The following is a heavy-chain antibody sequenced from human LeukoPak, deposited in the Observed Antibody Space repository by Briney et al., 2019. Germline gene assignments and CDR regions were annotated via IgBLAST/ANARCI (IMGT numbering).Heavy chain of an antibody. CDR1: GFTFSSYA. D-gene: IGHD3-10*01. CDR2: ISSSGSTI. V-gene: IGHV3-48*03. Sequence: GGSLRLSSAASGFTFSSYAMAWVRQAPGKGLEWVSYISSSGSTIYYADSVKGRFTISRDNTRNSLYLQMNSLRAEDTAVYYCARGAYYYFFWGQGTLVTVSS. J-gene: IGHJ4*02. CDR3: ARGAYYYFF.